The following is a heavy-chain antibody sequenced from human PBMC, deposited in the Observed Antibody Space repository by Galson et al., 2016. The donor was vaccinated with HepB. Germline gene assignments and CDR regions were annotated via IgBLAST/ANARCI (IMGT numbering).Heavy chain of an antibody. V-gene: IGHV3-23*01. D-gene: IGHD2-15*01. Sequence: SLRLACAASGYTFRYYATTWVRRAPGKGLEWVSDISGAGGTTHYADSVKGRFTISRDNTRDTLYLQMDSLRAADTAVYYCAKERGWYGGPNYGSWGQGTLVTVSS. J-gene: IGHJ5*02. CDR1: GYTFRYYA. CDR2: ISGAGGTT. CDR3: AKERGWYGGPNYGS.